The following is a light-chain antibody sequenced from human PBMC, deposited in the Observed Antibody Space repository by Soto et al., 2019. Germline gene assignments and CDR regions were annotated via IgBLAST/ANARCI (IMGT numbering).Light chain of an antibody. CDR2: LNSDGSH. V-gene: IGLV4-69*01. J-gene: IGLJ3*02. Sequence: QPVLTQSPSASASLGASVKLTCTLSNGHSSYAIAWHQQQPEKGPRYLMKLNSDGSHSKGDGIPVRVAGSSSGAERSPTISSLQSEDEADYYCQTWGTGIQGVFGGGTKLTVL. CDR3: QTWGTGIQGV. CDR1: NGHSSYA.